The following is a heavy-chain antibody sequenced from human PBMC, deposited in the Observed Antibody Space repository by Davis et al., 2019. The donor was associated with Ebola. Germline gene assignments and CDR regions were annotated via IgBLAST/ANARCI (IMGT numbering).Heavy chain of an antibody. CDR3: AVGQSPDH. Sequence: GESLKISCAASGFTFSSYAMHWVRQAPGKGLEWVAVISYDGSNKYYADSVKGRFTISRDNAKNSLYLQMNSLRAEDTAVYYCAVGQSPDHWGQGTLVTVSS. V-gene: IGHV3-30*04. J-gene: IGHJ5*02. CDR1: GFTFSSYA. CDR2: ISYDGSNK.